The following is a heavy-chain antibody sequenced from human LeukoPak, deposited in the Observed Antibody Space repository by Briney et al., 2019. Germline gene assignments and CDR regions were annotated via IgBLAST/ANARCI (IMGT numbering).Heavy chain of an antibody. D-gene: IGHD6-6*01. CDR1: GGPISSGNYY. CDR2: IFYLGST. V-gene: IGHV4-30-4*01. J-gene: IGHJ5*02. CDR3: ARKYPDHWFDP. Sequence: SETLSLTCTVSGGPISSGNYYWSWIRQPPGKGLEWIGYIFYLGSTYCNPSLKSRVSISVNTFKNQFSLKLTAVTAADTAVYYCARKYPDHWFDPWGQGTLVTVSS.